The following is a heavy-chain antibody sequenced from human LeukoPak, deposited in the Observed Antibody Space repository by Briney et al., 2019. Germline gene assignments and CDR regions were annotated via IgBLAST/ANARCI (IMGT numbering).Heavy chain of an antibody. J-gene: IGHJ6*03. CDR1: GGSISSYY. Sequence: SETLSLTCIVSGGSISSYYWSWIRQPPGKGLEWIGYIYYSGSTNYNPSLKSRVTISVDTSKNQFSLKLSSVTAADTAVYYCARTTEGGYTYDYFYYYYMDVWGKGTTVTISS. D-gene: IGHD5-18*01. CDR3: ARTTEGGYTYDYFYYYYMDV. CDR2: IYYSGST. V-gene: IGHV4-59*01.